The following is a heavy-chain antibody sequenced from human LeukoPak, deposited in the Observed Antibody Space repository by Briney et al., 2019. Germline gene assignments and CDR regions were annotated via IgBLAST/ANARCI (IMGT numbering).Heavy chain of an antibody. CDR1: GGSISSYY. D-gene: IGHD3-9*01. J-gene: IGHJ4*02. Sequence: SETLSLTCTVSGGSISSYYWSWIRRPPGKGLERIGYIYYSGSTNYNPSLKSRVTISVDTSKNQFSLKLSSVTAADTAVYYCARSLTGYSKFDYWGQGTLVTVSS. CDR2: IYYSGST. CDR3: ARSLTGYSKFDY. V-gene: IGHV4-59*01.